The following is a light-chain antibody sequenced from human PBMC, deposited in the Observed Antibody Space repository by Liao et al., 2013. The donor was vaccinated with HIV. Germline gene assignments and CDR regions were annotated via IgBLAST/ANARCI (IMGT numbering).Light chain of an antibody. V-gene: IGLV3-21*01. Sequence: SYELTQPPSVSVAPGETARITCGGDNIGSKSVHWYRQKPGQAPVLVIYYDDDRPSGIPDRFSGSNSGNTATLTISRVEAGDEADYYCQLWDSSSDHPYVFGTGTQVTVL. J-gene: IGLJ1*01. CDR1: NIGSKS. CDR3: QLWDSSSDHPYV. CDR2: YDD.